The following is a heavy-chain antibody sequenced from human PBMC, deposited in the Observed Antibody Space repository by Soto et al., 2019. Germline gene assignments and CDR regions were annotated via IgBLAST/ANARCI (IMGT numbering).Heavy chain of an antibody. CDR3: SRNRQQLVLGLGDYYYYYGMDV. CDR2: IDWNDDK. D-gene: IGHD6-13*01. CDR1: GFSLSTSGMC. J-gene: IGHJ6*02. V-gene: IGHV2-70*01. Sequence: SGPTLVNPTQTLTLTCTFSGFSLSTSGMCVSWIRQPPGKALEWLALIDWNDDKYYSTSLKTRLTISKDTSKNQVVLTMTNMDPVDTATYYCSRNRQQLVLGLGDYYYYYGMDVWGQGTMVTVSS.